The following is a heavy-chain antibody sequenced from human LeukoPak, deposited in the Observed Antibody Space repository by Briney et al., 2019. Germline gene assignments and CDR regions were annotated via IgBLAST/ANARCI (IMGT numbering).Heavy chain of an antibody. CDR1: GYTFTSNY. D-gene: IGHD2-2*01. V-gene: IGHV1-46*01. J-gene: IGHJ4*02. Sequence: GASVKVSCKASGYTFTSNYMHWVRQAPGQGFEWMGIIHPSGGNTNYAQKFQGRVAMTRDTSTNTVYMELSSLRSEDTAIYYCARDCSSTRCQGPVFDNWGQGTLVTVS. CDR3: ARDCSSTRCQGPVFDN. CDR2: IHPSGGNT.